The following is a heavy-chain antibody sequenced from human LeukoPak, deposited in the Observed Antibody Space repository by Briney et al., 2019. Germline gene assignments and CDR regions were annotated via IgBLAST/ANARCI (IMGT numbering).Heavy chain of an antibody. Sequence: PSETLSLTCTVSGGSIRSYYWSWIRQPPGKGLEWIGYIYYSGSTNYNPSLRSRVTISVDTSKNQFSLKLSSVTAADTAVYYCARGGGVGYYYYYMDVWGKGTTATISS. V-gene: IGHV4-59*01. J-gene: IGHJ6*03. CDR1: GGSIRSYY. D-gene: IGHD1-26*01. CDR3: ARGGGVGYYYYYMDV. CDR2: IYYSGST.